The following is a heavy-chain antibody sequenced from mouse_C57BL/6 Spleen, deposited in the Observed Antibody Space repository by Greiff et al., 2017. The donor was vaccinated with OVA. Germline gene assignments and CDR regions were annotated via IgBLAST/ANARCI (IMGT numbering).Heavy chain of an antibody. Sequence: QVQLQQPGAELVKPGASVKLSCKASGYTFTSYWMHWVKQRPGQGLEWIGMIHPNSGSTNYNEKFKSKATLTVDKSSSTAYMQLSSRTSADYAVYYCARAPYGNDWYFDVWGTGTTVTVSS. CDR1: GYTFTSYW. V-gene: IGHV1-64*01. D-gene: IGHD2-1*01. CDR3: ARAPYGNDWYFDV. CDR2: IHPNSGST. J-gene: IGHJ1*03.